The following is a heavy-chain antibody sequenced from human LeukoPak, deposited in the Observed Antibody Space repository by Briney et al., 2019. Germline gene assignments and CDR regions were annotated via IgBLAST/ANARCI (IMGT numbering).Heavy chain of an antibody. V-gene: IGHV4-30-2*01. J-gene: IGHJ4*02. CDR1: GGSISSGGYS. CDR2: IYHSRST. D-gene: IGHD4-17*01. Sequence: SETLSLTCAVSGGSISSGGYSWSWIRQPPGKGLEWIGYIYHSRSTYYNPSLKSRVTISVDRSKNQFSLKLSSVTAADTAVYYCARVSMRQDYGEWYFDYWGQGTLVTVSS. CDR3: ARVSMRQDYGEWYFDY.